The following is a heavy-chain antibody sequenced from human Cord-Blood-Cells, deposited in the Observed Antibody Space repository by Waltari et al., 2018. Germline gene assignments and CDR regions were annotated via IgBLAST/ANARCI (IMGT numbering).Heavy chain of an antibody. V-gene: IGHV3-30*04. D-gene: IGHD2-15*01. Sequence: QVQLVESGGGVVQPGRSLRLSCAASGFTFSSYAMQWVRQAPGKGLEWVAVISYDGSNKYYADSVKGRFTISRDNSKNTLYLQMNSLRAEDTAVYYCARGGVVAATPYFDYWGQGTLVTVSS. CDR2: ISYDGSNK. J-gene: IGHJ4*02. CDR1: GFTFSSYA. CDR3: ARGGVVAATPYFDY.